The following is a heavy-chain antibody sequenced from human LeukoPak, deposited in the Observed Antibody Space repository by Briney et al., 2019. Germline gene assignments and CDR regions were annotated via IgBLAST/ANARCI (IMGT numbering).Heavy chain of an antibody. V-gene: IGHV4-39*01. J-gene: IGHJ4*02. CDR1: GGSINTRSYY. Sequence: PSETLFLTCSVSGGSINTRSYYWGWIRQPPGKGLEWIGSIFYGGLTYYNPSLKSRVTLSADTSKNQFFLKANSVTAADTSVFFCARLPILGVVDYWGQGILVTVSS. D-gene: IGHD1-26*01. CDR3: ARLPILGVVDY. CDR2: IFYGGLT.